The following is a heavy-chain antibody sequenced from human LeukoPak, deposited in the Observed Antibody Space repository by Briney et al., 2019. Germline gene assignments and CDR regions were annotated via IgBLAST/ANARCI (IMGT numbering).Heavy chain of an antibody. V-gene: IGHV3-64D*06. CDR1: GFTFSSYA. Sequence: RAGGSLRLSCSASGFTFSSYAMHWVRQAPGKGLEYVSAISSNGGSTYYADSVKGRFTISRDNSKNTLYLQMSSLRAEDTAVYYCVKVVRRDHFEYWGQGTLVTVSS. CDR3: VKVVRRDHFEY. D-gene: IGHD3-10*01. CDR2: ISSNGGST. J-gene: IGHJ4*02.